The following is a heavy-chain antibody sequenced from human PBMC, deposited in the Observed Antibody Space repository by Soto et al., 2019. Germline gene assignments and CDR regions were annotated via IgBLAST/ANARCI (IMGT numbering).Heavy chain of an antibody. V-gene: IGHV3-74*01. Sequence: VASGGVLDQPGGSLRLSCVASGFTFESHWMHWVRQAPGEGLVWVSRIKTDGYAAAYADSVKGRFTISRDNTKNTVYLQMNSLRAEDTAVYFCVRESGVAADCWGQGALVTVSS. CDR3: VRESGVAADC. CDR2: IKTDGYAA. J-gene: IGHJ4*02. CDR1: GFTFESHW. D-gene: IGHD6-19*01.